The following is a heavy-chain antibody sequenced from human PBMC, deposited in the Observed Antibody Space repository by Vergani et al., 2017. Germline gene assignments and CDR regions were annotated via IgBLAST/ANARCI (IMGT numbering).Heavy chain of an antibody. Sequence: EVQLLQSEGAVVQPGGSLRLSCVASGFTFSSHAMSWVRQGHGQGLEWVSSIQNTGDSTHYADTVKGRFPISRDNSKNTLYLQMNSLRVEDTAVYYCGRGSDNYNWGQGTLVTVS. D-gene: IGHD5-24*01. CDR2: IQNTGDST. CDR3: GRGSDNYN. J-gene: IGHJ4*02. V-gene: IGHV3-23*01. CDR1: GFTFSSHA.